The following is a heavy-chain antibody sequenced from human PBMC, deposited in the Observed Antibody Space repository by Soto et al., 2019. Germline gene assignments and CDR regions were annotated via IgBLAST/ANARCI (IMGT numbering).Heavy chain of an antibody. V-gene: IGHV3-43*01. Sequence: EVYLVESGGDVVQPGGSLRLSCAASGFTFDVHNIHWVRQAPGKGLQWVCLISWDGDTTYYTDSVKGRFTVSRDNSKNSVYLQMDALTPEDTAFYYCASSQGDYWGQGTLVTVSS. CDR2: ISWDGDTT. J-gene: IGHJ4*02. CDR1: GFTFDVHN. CDR3: ASSQGDY.